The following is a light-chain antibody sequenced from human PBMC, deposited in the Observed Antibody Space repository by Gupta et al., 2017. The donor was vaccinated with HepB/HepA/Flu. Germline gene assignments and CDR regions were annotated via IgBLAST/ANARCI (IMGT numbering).Light chain of an antibody. CDR3: LLAYNGALI. CDR2: HTN. V-gene: IGLV7-46*01. Sequence: QAVVTPEPSLTVSPGGTVTLTCASSTGPVTSGHDPYWFQQKPGQVPKTLIYHTNKKHSWTPARFSASLLGGRAALTLSGAQPADEADYYCLLAYNGALIFGGGTRLTVL. CDR1: TGPVTSGHD. J-gene: IGLJ2*01.